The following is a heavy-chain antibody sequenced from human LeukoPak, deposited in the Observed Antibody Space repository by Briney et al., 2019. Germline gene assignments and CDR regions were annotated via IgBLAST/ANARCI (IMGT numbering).Heavy chain of an antibody. CDR3: ARVADTAMVYYFDD. Sequence: SETLSLTCTVSGGSISSYYWTWIRQPPGKGLEWIGYLYYSGRTNYNPSLKSRVTISVDTSKNQFSLKVSSVTAADTAVYYCARVADTAMVYYFDDWGQGTLVTVSS. CDR2: LYYSGRT. V-gene: IGHV4-59*01. CDR1: GGSISSYY. J-gene: IGHJ4*02. D-gene: IGHD5-18*01.